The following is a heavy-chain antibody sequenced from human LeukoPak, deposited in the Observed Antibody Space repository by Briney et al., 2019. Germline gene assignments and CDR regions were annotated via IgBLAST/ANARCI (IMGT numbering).Heavy chain of an antibody. Sequence: SETLSLTCAVDGGSFSGYYWSWIRQPPGKGLEWIGEINHSGSTNYNPSLKSRVTISVDTSKNQFSLKLSSVTAADTAVYYCARGRYYYDSSGSIGAFDIWGQGTMVTVSS. D-gene: IGHD3-22*01. CDR3: ARGRYYYDSSGSIGAFDI. CDR1: GGSFSGYY. CDR2: INHSGST. J-gene: IGHJ3*02. V-gene: IGHV4-34*01.